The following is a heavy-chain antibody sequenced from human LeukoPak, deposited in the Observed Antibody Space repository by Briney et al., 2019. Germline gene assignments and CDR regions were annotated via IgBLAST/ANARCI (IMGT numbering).Heavy chain of an antibody. Sequence: PSETLSLTCAVYGGSFSGYYWSWIRQPPGKGLEWIGEINHSGSTNYNPSLKSRVIISVDTSKNQFSLKLSSVTAADTAVYYCARGDYGGNSDYFDYWGQGTLVTVSS. J-gene: IGHJ4*02. V-gene: IGHV4-34*01. CDR3: ARGDYGGNSDYFDY. CDR2: INHSGST. CDR1: GGSFSGYY. D-gene: IGHD4-23*01.